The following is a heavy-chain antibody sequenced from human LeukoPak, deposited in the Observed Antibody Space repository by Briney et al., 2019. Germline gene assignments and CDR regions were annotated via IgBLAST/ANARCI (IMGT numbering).Heavy chain of an antibody. J-gene: IGHJ4*02. Sequence: GGSLRLSCAASGFTFSSYSMNWVRQAPGKGLEWVSSISSSSSYIYYADSVKGRFTISRDNAKNSLYLQMNSLRAEDTAVYYCARTPPTVAGTEFDYWGQGTLVTVSS. CDR2: ISSSSSYI. CDR3: ARTPPTVAGTEFDY. CDR1: GFTFSSYS. D-gene: IGHD6-19*01. V-gene: IGHV3-21*01.